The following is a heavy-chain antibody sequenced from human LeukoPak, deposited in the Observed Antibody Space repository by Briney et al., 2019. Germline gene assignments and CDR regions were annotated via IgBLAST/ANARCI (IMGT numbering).Heavy chain of an antibody. CDR3: ARLKGTYDMDV. CDR1: GGSFSDYY. CDR2: INHFGST. J-gene: IGHJ6*02. Sequence: SETLSLTCAVYGGSFSDYYWNWIRQPPGRGLEWIGEINHFGSTNYNPSLKSRVSISVDTSKNQFSLKLSSVTAADTAVYYCARLKGTYDMDVWGQGTTVTVSS. D-gene: IGHD3-10*01. V-gene: IGHV4-34*01.